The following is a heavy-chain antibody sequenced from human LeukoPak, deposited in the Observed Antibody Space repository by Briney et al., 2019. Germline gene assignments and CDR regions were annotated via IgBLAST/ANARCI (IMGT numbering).Heavy chain of an antibody. CDR3: ARDGNAL. CDR1: GDSISSYY. Sequence: SETLSLTCSVSGDSISSYYWSWIRQPPGKGLEWIGYIYYSGSTNYNPSLKSRVTISIDTSKNQFSLKLRSVTAADTAVYYCARDGNALWGQGTLVTVSS. J-gene: IGHJ4*02. D-gene: IGHD1-1*01. CDR2: IYYSGST. V-gene: IGHV4-59*12.